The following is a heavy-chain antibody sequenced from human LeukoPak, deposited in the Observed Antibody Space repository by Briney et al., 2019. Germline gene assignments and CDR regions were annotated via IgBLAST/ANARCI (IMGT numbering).Heavy chain of an antibody. D-gene: IGHD4-17*01. CDR1: GGSINNYY. V-gene: IGHV4-4*07. J-gene: IGHJ5*02. Sequence: PSETLSLTCTVSGGSINNYYWSWIRQPAGKGLEWIGLIYSSGSTSYNPSLKSRVTMSVDTSKKQFSLRLSSVTAADTAVYYCARDSETTGEVNFDPWGQGTLVTVSS. CDR3: ARDSETTGEVNFDP. CDR2: IYSSGST.